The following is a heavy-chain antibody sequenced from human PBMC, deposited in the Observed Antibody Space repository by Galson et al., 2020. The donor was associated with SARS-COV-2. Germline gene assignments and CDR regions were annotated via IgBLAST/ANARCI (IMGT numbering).Heavy chain of an antibody. V-gene: IGHV4-39*01. D-gene: IGHD3-10*01. CDR3: ARLSGGTFYYYYYMDV. Sequence: SLKSRVTISLDTSKNQFSLKLTSVTAADTAVYYCARLSGGTFYYYYYMDVWGTGTTVTVSS. J-gene: IGHJ6*03.